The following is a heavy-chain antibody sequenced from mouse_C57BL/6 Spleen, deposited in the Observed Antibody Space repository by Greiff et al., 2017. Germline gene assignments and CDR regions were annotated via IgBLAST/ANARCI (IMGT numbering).Heavy chain of an antibody. D-gene: IGHD1-1*01. CDR2: INPNNGGT. V-gene: IGHV1-22*01. Sequence: DVQLQQSGPELVKPGASVKMSCKASGYTFTDYNMHWVKQSHGKSLEWIGYINPNNGGTSYNQKFKGKATLTVNKSSSTAYMELRSLTSEDSAVYYCADGSPWYFDVWGTGTTVTVSS. CDR1: GYTFTDYN. J-gene: IGHJ1*03. CDR3: ADGSPWYFDV.